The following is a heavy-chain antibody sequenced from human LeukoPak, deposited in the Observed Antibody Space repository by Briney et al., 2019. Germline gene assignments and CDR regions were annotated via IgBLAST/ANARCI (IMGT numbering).Heavy chain of an antibody. CDR3: AKDLPHYGDYRLPDY. D-gene: IGHD4-17*01. CDR1: GFTFSSYA. J-gene: IGHJ4*02. CDR2: ISYDGSNK. V-gene: IGHV3-30-3*01. Sequence: GGSLRLSCAASGFTFSSYAMHWVRQAPGKGLEWVAVISYDGSNKYYADSVKGRFTISRDNSKNTLYLQMNSLRAEDTAVYYCAKDLPHYGDYRLPDYWGQGTLVTVSS.